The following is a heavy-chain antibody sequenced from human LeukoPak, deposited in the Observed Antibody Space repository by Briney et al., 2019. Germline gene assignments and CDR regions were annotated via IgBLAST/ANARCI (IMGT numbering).Heavy chain of an antibody. CDR3: AKDPGYYDFWSGSPAFDI. CDR2: IRYDGSNK. V-gene: IGHV3-30*02. J-gene: IGHJ3*02. Sequence: GGSLRLSCAASGFTFSSYGMHWVRQAPGKGLEWVAFIRYDGSNKYYADSVKGRFTISRDNSKNTLYLQMNSLRTEDTAVYYCAKDPGYYDFWSGSPAFDIWGQGTMVTVSS. D-gene: IGHD3-3*01. CDR1: GFTFSSYG.